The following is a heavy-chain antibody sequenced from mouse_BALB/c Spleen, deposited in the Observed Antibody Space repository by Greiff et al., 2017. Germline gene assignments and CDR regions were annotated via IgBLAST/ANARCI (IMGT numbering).Heavy chain of an antibody. CDR1: GFTFSSYA. V-gene: IGHV5-6-5*01. J-gene: IGHJ1*01. D-gene: IGHD1-1*01. CDR3: ARGGYGSSYWYFDV. CDR2: ISSGGST. Sequence: EVKLVESGGGLVKPGGSLKLSCAASGFTFSSYAMSWVRQTPEKRLEWVASISSGGSTYYPDSVKGRFTISRDNARNILYLQMSSLRSEDTAMYYCARGGYGSSYWYFDVGGAGTTVTVSS.